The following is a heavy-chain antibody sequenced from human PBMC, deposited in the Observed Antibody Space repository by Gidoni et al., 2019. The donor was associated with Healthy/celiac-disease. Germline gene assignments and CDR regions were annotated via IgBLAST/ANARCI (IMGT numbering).Heavy chain of an antibody. CDR2: IYYSGST. CDR1: GGPISSYY. D-gene: IGHD6-13*01. V-gene: IGHV4-59*01. Sequence: QLQLQESGPGLAKPSETLSLTCTVSGGPISSYYWSWIRQPPGKGLEWIGYIYYSGSTNYNPSLKSRVTISVDTSKNQLSLKLSSVTAADTAVYYCARAPLAAAVIYGMDVWGQGTTVTVSS. CDR3: ARAPLAAAVIYGMDV. J-gene: IGHJ6*02.